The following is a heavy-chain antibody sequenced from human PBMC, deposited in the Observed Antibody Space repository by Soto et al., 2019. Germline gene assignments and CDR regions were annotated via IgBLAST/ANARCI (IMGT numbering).Heavy chain of an antibody. V-gene: IGHV3-30*18. Sequence: QVQLVESGGGVVQPGRSLRLSCAASGFTFSSYGMHWVRQAPGKGLAWVAVISYDGSNKYYADSVKGRFTISRDNSKNTLYLQMNSLRAEDTAVYYCAKVVIGHYFDYWGQGTLVTVSS. J-gene: IGHJ4*02. CDR3: AKVVIGHYFDY. CDR1: GFTFSSYG. D-gene: IGHD3-22*01. CDR2: ISYDGSNK.